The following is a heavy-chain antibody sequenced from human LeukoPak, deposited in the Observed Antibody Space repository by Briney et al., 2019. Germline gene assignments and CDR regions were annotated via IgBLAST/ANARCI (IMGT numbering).Heavy chain of an antibody. V-gene: IGHV3-66*01. J-gene: IGHJ4*02. D-gene: IGHD4-23*01. CDR3: ARDFRLGGR. Sequence: GGSLRLSCAVSGFTVSSNSMSWVRQAPGKGLEWVSVIYSVGSTYYADSVKGRFTISIDNSKNTLYLQMNSLRVEDTAVYCCARDFRLGGRWGQGTLVTVSS. CDR2: IYSVGST. CDR1: GFTVSSNS.